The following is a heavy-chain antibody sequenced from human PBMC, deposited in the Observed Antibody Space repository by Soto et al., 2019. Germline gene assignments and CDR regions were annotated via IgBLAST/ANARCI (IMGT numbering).Heavy chain of an antibody. CDR1: GGTFSSYA. J-gene: IGHJ4*02. CDR3: ARVSRYYGSGSRPQGFDY. CDR2: IIPIFGTA. Sequence: QVQLVQSGAEVKKPGSSVKVSCKASGGTFSSYAISWVRQAPGQGLEWMGGIIPIFGTANYAQKFQGRVTITADESTSTAYMELSSLRSEDTAVYYCARVSRYYGSGSRPQGFDYWGQGTLVTVSS. D-gene: IGHD3-10*01. V-gene: IGHV1-69*01.